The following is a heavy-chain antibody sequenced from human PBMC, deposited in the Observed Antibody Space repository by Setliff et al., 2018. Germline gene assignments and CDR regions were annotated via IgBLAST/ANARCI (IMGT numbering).Heavy chain of an antibody. CDR1: GDSITSGSDY. CDR3: TRVLLRPLGGTALVPIHFDY. Sequence: NPSETLSLTCSVSGDSITSGSDYWNWIRQPAGKGLEWIGRIYTTGNTNYNPSLKSRVAISADRSKNQFHLKVNSVSAADTAVYYCTRVLLRPLGGTALVPIHFDYWGQGALVTVSS. J-gene: IGHJ4*02. V-gene: IGHV4-61*02. CDR2: IYTTGNT. D-gene: IGHD3-16*01.